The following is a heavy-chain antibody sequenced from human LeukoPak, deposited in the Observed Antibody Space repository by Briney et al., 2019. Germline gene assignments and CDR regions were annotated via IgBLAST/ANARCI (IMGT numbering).Heavy chain of an antibody. CDR3: ARDLRAVAGPSDY. CDR2: IWYDGSNK. V-gene: IGHV3-33*08. CDR1: GFTFSSYS. D-gene: IGHD6-19*01. J-gene: IGHJ4*02. Sequence: GGSLRLSCAVSGFTFSSYSLNWVRQAPGKGLEWVAVIWYDGSNKYYADSVKGRFTISRDNSKNTLYLQMNSLRAEDTAVYYCARDLRAVAGPSDYWGQGTLVTVSS.